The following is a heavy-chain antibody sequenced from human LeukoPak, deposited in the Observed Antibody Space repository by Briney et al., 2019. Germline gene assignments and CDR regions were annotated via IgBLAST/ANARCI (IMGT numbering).Heavy chain of an antibody. J-gene: IGHJ4*02. D-gene: IGHD4-23*01. Sequence: GGSLRLSCAASGFTFSSYAMAWVRQTPGKGLEWVSAISRSGDITEYADSVKGRFAISRDSSKNALYLQLNSLRAEDTAVYYCTKTPGGNSLNLWSDFWGRGTLVAVSS. CDR1: GFTFSSYA. V-gene: IGHV3-23*01. CDR2: ISRSGDIT. CDR3: TKTPGGNSLNLWSDF.